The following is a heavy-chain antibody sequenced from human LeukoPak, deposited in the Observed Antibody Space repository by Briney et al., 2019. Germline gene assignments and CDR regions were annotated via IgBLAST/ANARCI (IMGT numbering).Heavy chain of an antibody. CDR2: IYHSEST. CDR3: ASWPLGSGSKVDY. D-gene: IGHD3-10*01. Sequence: PSETLSLTCAVSGGSISSNNWWTWVRQPPGKGLEWIGEIYHSESTNQNPSLKSRLTISVDKSKNQFSLRLSSVTAADTAVYYCASWPLGSGSKVDYWGQGTLVTVSS. J-gene: IGHJ4*02. V-gene: IGHV4-4*02. CDR1: GGSISSNNW.